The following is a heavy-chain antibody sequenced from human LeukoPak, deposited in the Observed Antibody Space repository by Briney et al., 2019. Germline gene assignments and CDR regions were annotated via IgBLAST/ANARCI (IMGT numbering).Heavy chain of an antibody. D-gene: IGHD6-13*01. CDR1: AISFTNYW. CDR2: IYPGDSDT. CDR3: ARLRRGAAADV. J-gene: IGHJ6*01. Sequence: GVSRQSSSKGSAISFTNYWIGWVRPMPGQGLEWMGIIYPGDSDTRYSASFQGQVTISADKSISTAYLQWSSLKASDTAMYYCARLRRGAAADVWGQGSTVTVSS. V-gene: IGHV5-51*01.